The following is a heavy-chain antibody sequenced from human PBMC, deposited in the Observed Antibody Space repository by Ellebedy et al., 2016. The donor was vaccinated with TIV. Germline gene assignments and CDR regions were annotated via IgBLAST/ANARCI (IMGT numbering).Heavy chain of an antibody. V-gene: IGHV1-2*02. J-gene: IGHJ4*02. CDR2: INPNSGGT. D-gene: IGHD3-10*01. Sequence: ASVKVSCKASGYTFTGYYMHWVRQAPGQGLEWMGWINPNSGGTNYAQKLQGRVTMTTDTSTSTAYMELRSLRSDDTAVYYCASGDPYGPGSYDNARALFLWGQGTLVTVSS. CDR1: GYTFTGYY. CDR3: ASGDPYGPGSYDNARALFL.